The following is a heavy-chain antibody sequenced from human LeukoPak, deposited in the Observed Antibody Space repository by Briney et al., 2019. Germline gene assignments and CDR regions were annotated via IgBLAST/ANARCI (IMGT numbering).Heavy chain of an antibody. CDR1: GFTFSSYA. J-gene: IGHJ4*02. V-gene: IGHV3-23*01. CDR3: VGTFTVFGVVATIA. Sequence: GGSLRLSCAASGFTFSSYAMSWVRQAPGKGLEWLSSISYSGDNRGGNTYYADSVRGRFSISRDTSQNTVFLQTSSLRVDDTAAYYCVGTFTVFGVVATIAWGQGTLVTVSS. D-gene: IGHD3-3*01. CDR2: ISYSGDNRGGNT.